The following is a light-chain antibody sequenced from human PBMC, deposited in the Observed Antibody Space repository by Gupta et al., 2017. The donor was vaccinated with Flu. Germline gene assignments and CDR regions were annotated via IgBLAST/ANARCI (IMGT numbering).Light chain of an antibody. V-gene: IGLV1-40*01. J-gene: IGLJ2*01. CDR1: SSNIGAGSD. Sequence: TITCTGSSSNIGAGSDVHWYQQLPGTAPKLLSYGNRSRPSGVPDRLSGSKCGTSASLVITGLQAEDEAYYDGQSYASSLSAWVFGGGTKLTVL. CDR3: QSYASSLSAWV. CDR2: GNR.